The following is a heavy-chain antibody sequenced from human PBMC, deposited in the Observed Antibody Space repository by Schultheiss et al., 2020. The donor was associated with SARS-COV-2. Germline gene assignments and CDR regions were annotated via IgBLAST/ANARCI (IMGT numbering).Heavy chain of an antibody. D-gene: IGHD3-22*01. Sequence: SETLSLTCAVSGGSISSSNWWSWVRQHPGKGLEWIGYVYDTGITNYNPSLKSRVTISVATSRNEFSLKLSSVTAADTAVYYCAKGGFYDSSGRFDYWGQGALGTVAS. CDR1: GGSISSSNW. CDR3: AKGGFYDSSGRFDY. J-gene: IGHJ4*02. V-gene: IGHV4-4*02. CDR2: VYDTGIT.